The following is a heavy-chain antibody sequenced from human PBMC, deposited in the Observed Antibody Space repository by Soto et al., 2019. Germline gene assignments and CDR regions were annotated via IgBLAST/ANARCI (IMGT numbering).Heavy chain of an antibody. J-gene: IGHJ4*02. D-gene: IGHD3-10*01. CDR2: IWYDGSNR. Sequence: GGSLRLSCAASGFTFSSYGMHWVRQAPGKGLEWVAVIWYDGSNRYHADSVKGRFTISRDNSKNTLYLQMNSLRAEDTAVYYCARDTHTGDFGYWGQGTLVTVSS. V-gene: IGHV3-33*01. CDR3: ARDTHTGDFGY. CDR1: GFTFSSYG.